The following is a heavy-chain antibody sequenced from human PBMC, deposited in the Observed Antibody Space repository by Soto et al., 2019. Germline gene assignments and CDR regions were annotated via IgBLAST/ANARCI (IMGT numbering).Heavy chain of an antibody. Sequence: QVQLVQSGAEVKKPGASVKVSCKASGYTFTSYDINWVRQATGQGLEWMGWMNPNSGTTGYEQKFQGRVTMTRNTSITTAYLELSTLRSADTAVYYCAREISGSYRFDYWGQGTLVTVSS. V-gene: IGHV1-8*01. CDR3: AREISGSYRFDY. J-gene: IGHJ4*02. CDR2: MNPNSGTT. D-gene: IGHD1-26*01. CDR1: GYTFTSYD.